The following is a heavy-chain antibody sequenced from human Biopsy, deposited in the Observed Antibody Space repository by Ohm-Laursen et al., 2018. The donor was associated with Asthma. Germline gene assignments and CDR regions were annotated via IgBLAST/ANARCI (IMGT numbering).Heavy chain of an antibody. CDR1: GGSISSGGYY. CDR3: ARDGSSVAGTPYVMDV. CDR2: IYYSGST. V-gene: IGHV4-31*03. D-gene: IGHD6-19*01. Sequence: TLSLTCTVSGGSISSGGYYWSWIRQHPGKGLEWIGYIYYSGSTYYNPSLKSRVTISVDTSKNQFSLKLSSVTAADTAVYYCARDGSSVAGTPYVMDVWGQGTTVTVSS. J-gene: IGHJ6*02.